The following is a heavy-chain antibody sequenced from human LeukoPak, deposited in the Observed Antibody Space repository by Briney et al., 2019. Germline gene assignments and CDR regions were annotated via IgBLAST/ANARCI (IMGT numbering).Heavy chain of an antibody. CDR1: GFTFSDYY. J-gene: IGHJ4*02. D-gene: IGHD6-6*01. CDR2: ISSSGSTI. V-gene: IGHV3-11*04. Sequence: PGGSLRLSCAASGFTFSDYYMSWIRQAPGKGLEWVSYISSSGSTIYYADSVKGRFTISRDNAKNSLYLQMNSLRAEDTAVYYCAGGLSSIAARTFDYWAREPRSPSPQ. CDR3: AGGLSSIAARTFDY.